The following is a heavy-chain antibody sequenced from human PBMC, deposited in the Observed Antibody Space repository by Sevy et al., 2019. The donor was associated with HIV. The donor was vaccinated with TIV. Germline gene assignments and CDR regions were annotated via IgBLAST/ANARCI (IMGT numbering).Heavy chain of an antibody. CDR1: GFTFSSYS. D-gene: IGHD4-4*01. Sequence: GGSLRLSCAASGFTFSSYSMNWVRQAPGKGLEWVSSISSSSSYRYYADSVMGRFTISRDNAKTSLFLQMNSLRAEDTAVYYCARGYSNYLIDYWGQGTLVTVSS. CDR2: ISSSSSYR. V-gene: IGHV3-21*01. CDR3: ARGYSNYLIDY. J-gene: IGHJ4*02.